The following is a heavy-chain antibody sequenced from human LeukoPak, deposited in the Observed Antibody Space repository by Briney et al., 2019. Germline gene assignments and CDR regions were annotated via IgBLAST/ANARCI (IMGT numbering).Heavy chain of an antibody. D-gene: IGHD6-13*01. CDR1: GFTFSTYY. CDR3: ARVAAAYDAFDI. J-gene: IGHJ3*02. V-gene: IGHV3-11*01. CDR2: ISSSGSTI. Sequence: GGSLRLSCAASGFTFSTYYMSWIRQAPGKGLGWVSYISSSGSTISYADSVKSRLTISRDNAKNSLYLQMHSLRAEDTAVYYCARVAAAYDAFDIWGQGTMVTVSS.